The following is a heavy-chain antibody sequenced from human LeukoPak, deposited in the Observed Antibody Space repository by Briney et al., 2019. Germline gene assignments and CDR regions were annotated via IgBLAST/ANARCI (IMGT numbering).Heavy chain of an antibody. CDR2: IYYSGST. Sequence: SETLSLTCTVSGGSISSYYWRWIRQPPGKGLEWIGYIYYSGSTNYNPSLKSRVTISVDTSKNQFPLKLSSVTAADTAVYYCARDLGYSYGYYYYYGMDVWGQGTTVTVSS. CDR3: ARDLGYSYGYYYYYGMDV. D-gene: IGHD5-18*01. J-gene: IGHJ6*02. V-gene: IGHV4-59*01. CDR1: GGSISSYY.